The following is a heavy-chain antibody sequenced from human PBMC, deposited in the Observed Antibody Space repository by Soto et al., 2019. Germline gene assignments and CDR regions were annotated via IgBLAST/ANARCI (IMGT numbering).Heavy chain of an antibody. D-gene: IGHD3-10*01. Sequence: SETLSLTCTVSGGSISSYYWNWIRQPPGKGLEWIGYIYYSGSTNYNPSLKSRVTISVDTSKNQLSLKLSSVTAADAAAYYCASYGRGTYYYGYYFHHWGQGTPVTVS. V-gene: IGHV4-59*12. J-gene: IGHJ4*02. CDR2: IYYSGST. CDR3: ASYGRGTYYYGYYFHH. CDR1: GGSISSYY.